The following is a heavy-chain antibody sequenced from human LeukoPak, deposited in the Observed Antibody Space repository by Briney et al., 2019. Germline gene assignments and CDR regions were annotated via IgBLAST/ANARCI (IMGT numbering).Heavy chain of an antibody. J-gene: IGHJ3*01. D-gene: IGHD4-17*01. CDR3: ARAGASARPQDYGDYHDGLDV. Sequence: GASVKISCKTTGFTFSAYYLYWVRQAPGQGLQWVGIIIPSSESGTMLAQSFLGRGSMTRDKSTSTIYLELTSLRSDDTAVYYCARAGASARPQDYGDYHDGLDVWGQGTVVTVSS. CDR1: GFTFSAYY. CDR2: IIPSSESGT. V-gene: IGHV1-46*01.